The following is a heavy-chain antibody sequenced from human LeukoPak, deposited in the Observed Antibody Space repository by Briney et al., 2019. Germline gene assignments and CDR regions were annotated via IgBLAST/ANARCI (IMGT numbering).Heavy chain of an antibody. CDR2: INPNSGGT. CDR3: ARDLGTYYDYVWGSYRYHWFDP. J-gene: IGHJ5*02. D-gene: IGHD3-16*02. V-gene: IGHV1-2*02. Sequence: ASVKVSCKASGYTFTGYYMHWVRQAPGQGLEWMGWINPNSGGTNYAQKFQGRVTMTTDTSTSTAYMELRSLRSDDTAVYYCARDLGTYYDYVWGSYRYHWFDPWGQGTLVTVSS. CDR1: GYTFTGYY.